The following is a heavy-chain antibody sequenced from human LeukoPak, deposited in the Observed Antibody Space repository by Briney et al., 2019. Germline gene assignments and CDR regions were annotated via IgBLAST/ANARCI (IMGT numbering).Heavy chain of an antibody. V-gene: IGHV1-18*01. J-gene: IGHJ4*02. CDR2: ISAYNGNT. CDR1: GYTFTSYG. Sequence: GASVKVSCKASGYTFTSYGISWVRQAPGQGLEWMGWISAYNGNTNYAQKLQGRVTMTTDTSTSTAYMELRSLRSDDTAVYYCARLSHIQLWPGVDYWGQGTLVTVSS. D-gene: IGHD5-18*01. CDR3: ARLSHIQLWPGVDY.